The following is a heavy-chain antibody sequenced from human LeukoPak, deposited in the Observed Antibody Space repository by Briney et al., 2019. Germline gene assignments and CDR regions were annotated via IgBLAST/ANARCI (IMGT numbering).Heavy chain of an antibody. CDR3: ARGAYGSGSYYLDY. D-gene: IGHD3-10*01. CDR2: IYYSGST. CDR1: GGSISSYY. V-gene: IGHV4-59*01. Sequence: SGTLSLTCTVSGGSISSYYWSLIRQPPGKGLEWIGYIYYSGSTNYNPSLKSRVTISVDTSKNQFSLKLSSVTAADTAVYYCARGAYGSGSYYLDYWGQGTLVTVSS. J-gene: IGHJ4*02.